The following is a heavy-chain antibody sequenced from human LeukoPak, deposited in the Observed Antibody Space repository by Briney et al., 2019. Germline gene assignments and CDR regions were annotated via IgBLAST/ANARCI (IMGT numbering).Heavy chain of an antibody. J-gene: IGHJ4*02. Sequence: GGSLRLSCAASGFTFSSYAMHWVRQAPGKGVEWVAVIWYDGSNKYYADSVKGRFTISRDNSKNTLFLEMNSLRAEDTAVYYCARDPPFIIGTTFFDYWGQGTLVTVSS. CDR2: IWYDGSNK. V-gene: IGHV3-33*01. D-gene: IGHD1-20*01. CDR1: GFTFSSYA. CDR3: ARDPPFIIGTTFFDY.